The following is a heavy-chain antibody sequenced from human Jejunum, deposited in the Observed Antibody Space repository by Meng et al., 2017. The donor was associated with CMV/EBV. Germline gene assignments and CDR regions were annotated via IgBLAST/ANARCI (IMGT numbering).Heavy chain of an antibody. V-gene: IGHV3-15*01. CDR2: IKAKTDGEPT. Sequence: VQLVESGGGLVKPVGSLRLFCAASGFTFSDAWMSWVRQAPGKGLEWVGRIKAKTDGEPTDYAAPVKGRFTLSRDDSKNTAYLQMDSLKTDDTAVYYCTRSKVGDFDYWGQGTLVTVSS. D-gene: IGHD3-3*01. CDR1: GFTFSDAW. CDR3: TRSKVGDFDY. J-gene: IGHJ4*02.